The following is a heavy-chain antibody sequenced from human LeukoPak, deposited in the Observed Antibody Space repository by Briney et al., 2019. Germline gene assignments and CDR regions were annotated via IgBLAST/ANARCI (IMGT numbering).Heavy chain of an antibody. V-gene: IGHV3-21*01. Sequence: GGSLRLSCAASGFTFSSFSMNWVRQAPGKGLEWVASISTGSSSIYYADSVRGRFTISRDNAKNSLYLQINSLRVEDTAVYYCAGPLTGDTAWGRGTLVTVSS. J-gene: IGHJ5*02. CDR3: AGPLTGDTA. D-gene: IGHD7-27*01. CDR2: ISTGSSSI. CDR1: GFTFSSFS.